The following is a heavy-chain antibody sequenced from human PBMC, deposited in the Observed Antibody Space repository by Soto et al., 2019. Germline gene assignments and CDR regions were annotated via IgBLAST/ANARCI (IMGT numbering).Heavy chain of an antibody. D-gene: IGHD5-12*01. V-gene: IGHV3-30*18. CDR1: GFTFSSYG. CDR2: IAYDGTGK. J-gene: IGHJ1*01. CDR3: AKERDIGVDASVFLQH. Sequence: QVQLVESGGGVVQPGRSLRLSCAASGFTFSSYGMHWVRQAPGTGLERVAVIAYDGTGKNYAESVKGRFTISSDNSENTLYLQVNSLRTEETAVYYCAKERDIGVDASVFLQHWGQGTLVTVSS.